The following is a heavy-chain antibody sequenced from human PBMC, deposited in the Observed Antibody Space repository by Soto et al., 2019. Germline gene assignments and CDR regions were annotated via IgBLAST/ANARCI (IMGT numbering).Heavy chain of an antibody. J-gene: IGHJ1*01. Sequence: QVQLQESGPGLVKPSQTLSLTCTVSGGSINSGGYYWSWIRQHPVKGLEWIGYIYKTGSTFYNPSLRSRVSMSMDTSNNQFSLKLSSVTAADTAVYYCAKVPGVYCGGDCYPEYFQPWGQGTLVTVSS. CDR2: IYKTGST. V-gene: IGHV4-31*03. D-gene: IGHD2-21*02. CDR3: AKVPGVYCGGDCYPEYFQP. CDR1: GGSINSGGYY.